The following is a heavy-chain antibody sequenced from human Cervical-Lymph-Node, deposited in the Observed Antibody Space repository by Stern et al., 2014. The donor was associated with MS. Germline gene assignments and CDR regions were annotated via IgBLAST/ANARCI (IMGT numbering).Heavy chain of an antibody. CDR3: AIGLLGSENAFDI. V-gene: IGHV1-18*01. CDR1: GYPFTSYR. D-gene: IGHD2-15*01. Sequence: QVQLEQSGAEVKKPGAAVPVTCNASGYPFTSYRISWVRQAPGHGHELMGWISAYNGNTNYAQKLQGRVTMTTDTSTSTAYMELRSLRSDDTAVYYCAIGLLGSENAFDIWGQGTMVTVSS. J-gene: IGHJ3*02. CDR2: ISAYNGNT.